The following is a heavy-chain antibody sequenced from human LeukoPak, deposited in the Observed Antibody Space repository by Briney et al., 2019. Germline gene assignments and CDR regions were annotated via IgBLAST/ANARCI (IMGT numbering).Heavy chain of an antibody. D-gene: IGHD6-13*01. CDR1: GYTFTGYY. Sequence: ASVKVSCKASGYTFTGYYMHWVRQAPGQGLEWMGWINPNSGGTNYAQKFQGRVTMTRDTSISTAYMELSRLRSDDTAVYYCARLKGIAAWRYYYYMDVWGKGTTVTVSS. J-gene: IGHJ6*03. CDR2: INPNSGGT. V-gene: IGHV1-2*02. CDR3: ARLKGIAAWRYYYYMDV.